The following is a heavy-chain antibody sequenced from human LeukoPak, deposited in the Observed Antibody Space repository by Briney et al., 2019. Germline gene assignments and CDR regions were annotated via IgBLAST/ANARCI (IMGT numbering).Heavy chain of an antibody. CDR3: ARGRMAGTYVFDY. J-gene: IGHJ4*02. D-gene: IGHD6-19*01. CDR2: IIPIFGTA. V-gene: IGHV1-69*13. CDR1: GDTFSSYA. Sequence: ASVKVFCKASGDTFSSYAISWVRQAPGQGLEWMGGIIPIFGTANYAQKFQGRVTITADESTSTAYMELSSLRSEDTAVYYCARGRMAGTYVFDYWGQGTLVTVSS.